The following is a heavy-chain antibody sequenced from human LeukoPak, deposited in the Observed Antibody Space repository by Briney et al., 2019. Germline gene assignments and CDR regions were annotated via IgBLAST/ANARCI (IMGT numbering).Heavy chain of an antibody. CDR2: IYYSGST. V-gene: IGHV4-59*01. CDR1: GGSISSYY. CDR3: ARVYYSNSYDYWYFDL. Sequence: SETLSLTCTVSGGSISSYYWSWIRQPPGKGLEWIAYIYYSGSTNYNPSLKSRVTISVDTSKNQFSLKLSSVAAADTAVYYCARVYYSNSYDYWYFDLWGRGTLVTVSS. D-gene: IGHD6-13*01. J-gene: IGHJ2*01.